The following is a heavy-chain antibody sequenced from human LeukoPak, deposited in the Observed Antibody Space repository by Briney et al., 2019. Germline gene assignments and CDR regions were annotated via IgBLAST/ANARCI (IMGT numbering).Heavy chain of an antibody. CDR1: GGXXXGYY. CDR3: ARGLTYYGSGSYLFDP. V-gene: IGHV4-34*01. CDR2: INXXGSS. Sequence: SETLSLTCAVYGGXXXGYYWXXXXXPPGKGLEWIGEINXXGSSNYNPSLKSRVTISVDTSKNQFSLKLSSVTAADTAVYYCARGLTYYGSGSYLFDPWGQGTLVTVSS. D-gene: IGHD3-10*01. J-gene: IGHJ5*02.